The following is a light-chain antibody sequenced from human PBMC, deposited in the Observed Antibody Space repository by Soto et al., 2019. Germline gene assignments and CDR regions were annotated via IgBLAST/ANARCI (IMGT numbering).Light chain of an antibody. J-gene: IGLJ3*02. Sequence: QSVLTQPPSVSGAPGQRVTISCTGSSSNIGAGYDVHWYQQLPGTAPKLLIYGNSIRPSGIPDRLSGSKSGTSASLAITGLQAEDEADYYCQSYASSLSGWVFGGGTKLTVL. CDR3: QSYASSLSGWV. CDR1: SSNIGAGYD. CDR2: GNS. V-gene: IGLV1-40*01.